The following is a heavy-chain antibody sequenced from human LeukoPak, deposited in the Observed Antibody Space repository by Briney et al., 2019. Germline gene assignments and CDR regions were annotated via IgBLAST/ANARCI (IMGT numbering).Heavy chain of an antibody. CDR2: IIPILGIA. CDR3: ASFGGRSSSWPFDY. V-gene: IGHV1-69*04. D-gene: IGHD6-13*01. J-gene: IGHJ4*02. Sequence: SVTVSFKASGGTFSSYAISWVRQAPGQGLEWMGRIIPILGIANYEQKFQGRVTITADKSTSTAYMELSSLRSEDTAVYYCASFGGRSSSWPFDYWGQGTLVTVSS. CDR1: GGTFSSYA.